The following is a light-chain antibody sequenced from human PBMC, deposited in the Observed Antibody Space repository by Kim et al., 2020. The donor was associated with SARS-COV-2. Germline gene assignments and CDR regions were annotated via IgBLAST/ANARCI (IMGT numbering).Light chain of an antibody. V-gene: IGLV10-54*01. CDR3: SAWDSSLSAWV. CDR2: RNN. J-gene: IGLJ3*02. CDR1: SNNVGNQG. Sequence: QAGLTQPPSVSKGLRQTATLTCTGNSNNVGNQGAAWLQQHQGHPPKLLSYRNNNRPSGISERLSASSSGNTASLTITGLQPEDEADYYCSAWDSSLSAWVFGGGTQLTFL.